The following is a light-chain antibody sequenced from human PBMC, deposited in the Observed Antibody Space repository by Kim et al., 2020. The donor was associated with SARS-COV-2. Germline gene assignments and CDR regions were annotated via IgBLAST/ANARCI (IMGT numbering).Light chain of an antibody. CDR1: QSVLYSSNNKNY. CDR3: QQYYSTPWT. V-gene: IGKV4-1*01. Sequence: DIVMTQSPDSLAVSLGERATINCKSSQSVLYSSNNKNYLAWYQQKPGQPPKLLIYWASTRESGVPDRFSGSGSGTDFTLTISSLQAEDVAVYSCQQYYSTPWTFGQGTKVVIK. CDR2: WAS. J-gene: IGKJ1*01.